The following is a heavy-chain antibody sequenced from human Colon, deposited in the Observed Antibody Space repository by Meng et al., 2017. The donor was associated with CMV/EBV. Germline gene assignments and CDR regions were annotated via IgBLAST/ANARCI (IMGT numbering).Heavy chain of an antibody. CDR2: IRDSGTTI. Sequence: GGSLRLSCEASGFMFSAYEMNWVRQAPGKGLEWISRIRDSGTTIYYADSVKGRFTISRDNSKDSLYLQMNSLRVDDTGLYYCLRTPPRIVDVLGAANWLDAWGQGTLVTVSS. J-gene: IGHJ5*02. CDR3: LRTPPRIVDVLGAANWLDA. D-gene: IGHD3-3*02. V-gene: IGHV3-48*03. CDR1: GFMFSAYE.